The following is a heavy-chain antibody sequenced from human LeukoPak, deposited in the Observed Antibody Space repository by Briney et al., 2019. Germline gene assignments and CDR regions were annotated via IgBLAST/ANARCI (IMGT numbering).Heavy chain of an antibody. CDR2: INHSGST. D-gene: IGHD2-21*02. CDR1: GGSISSYY. CDR3: ARQLAYCGGDCYFPDY. J-gene: IGHJ4*02. V-gene: IGHV4-34*01. Sequence: SETLSLTCTVSGGSISSYYWSWIRQPPGKGLEWIGEINHSGSTNYNPSLKSRVTISVDTSKNQFSLKLSSVTAADTAVYYCARQLAYCGGDCYFPDYWGQGTLVTVSS.